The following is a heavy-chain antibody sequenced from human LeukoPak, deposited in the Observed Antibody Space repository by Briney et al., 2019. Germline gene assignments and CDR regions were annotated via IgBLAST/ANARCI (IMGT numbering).Heavy chain of an antibody. V-gene: IGHV3-23*01. CDR2: ISGSGGST. Sequence: GGSLRLSCAASGFTFSSYAMSWVRQAPGKGLEWVSAISGSGGSTYYADSVKGRFTISRDNSKNTLYLQMNSLRAEDTAVYYRAPMAGGGSSISSHYWGQGTLVTVSS. CDR1: GFTFSSYA. CDR3: APMAGGGSSISSHY. J-gene: IGHJ4*02. D-gene: IGHD2-2*01.